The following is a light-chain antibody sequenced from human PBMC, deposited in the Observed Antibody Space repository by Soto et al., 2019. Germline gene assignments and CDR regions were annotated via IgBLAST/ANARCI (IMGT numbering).Light chain of an antibody. J-gene: IGLJ2*01. Sequence: QAVLTQPPSVSGAPGQRVTISCTGSSSNIGAGYDVHWYQQLPGTAPKLLIYGNSNRPSGVPDRFSGSKSGTSASLAITGLKAEDEADYYCQSYESSLSGVVFGGGTKVTGL. CDR2: GNS. CDR3: QSYESSLSGVV. V-gene: IGLV1-40*01. CDR1: SSNIGAGYD.